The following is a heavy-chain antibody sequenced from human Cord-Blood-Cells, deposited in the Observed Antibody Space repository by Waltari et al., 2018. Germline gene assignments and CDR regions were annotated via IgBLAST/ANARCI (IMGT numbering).Heavy chain of an antibody. Sequence: QVQLVQSGAEVKKPGSSVKVSCKASGGTFISYAISWVRQAPGQGLEWMGRIIPILGIANYAQKFQGRVTITADKSTSTAYMELSSLRSEDTAVYYCARDRGAGTFDYWGQGTLVTVSS. D-gene: IGHD6-13*01. CDR1: GGTFISYA. CDR2: IIPILGIA. V-gene: IGHV1-69*09. CDR3: ARDRGAGTFDY. J-gene: IGHJ4*02.